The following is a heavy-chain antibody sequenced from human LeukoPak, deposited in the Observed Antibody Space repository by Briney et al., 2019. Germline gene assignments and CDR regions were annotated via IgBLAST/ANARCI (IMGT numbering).Heavy chain of an antibody. V-gene: IGHV4-34*01. CDR1: GGSFSGYY. J-gene: IGHJ6*03. D-gene: IGHD2-15*01. Sequence: SETLSLTCAVYGGSFSGYYWSWIRKPPGKGLEWIGEINHSGSTNYNPSLKSRVTISVDTSKNQFSLKLSSVTAADTAVYYCARGVGAAYYYYMDVWGKGTTVTVSS. CDR2: INHSGST. CDR3: ARGVGAAYYYYMDV.